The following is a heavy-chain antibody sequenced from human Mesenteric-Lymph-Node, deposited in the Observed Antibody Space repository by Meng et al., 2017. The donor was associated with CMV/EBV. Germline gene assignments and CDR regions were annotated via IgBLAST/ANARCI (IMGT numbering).Heavy chain of an antibody. CDR2: FIPVLGTT. CDR3: VRSRLRFLKLFDP. D-gene: IGHD3-3*01. CDR1: GGTFSSYG. Sequence: SVKVSCKASGGTFSSYGINWVRQAPGQGLQWMGGFIPVLGTTKYAQKFQGRVTITADESRSTGYLELNSLTSEDTAVYYCVRSRLRFLKLFDPWGQGTLVTVSS. V-gene: IGHV1-69*13. J-gene: IGHJ5*02.